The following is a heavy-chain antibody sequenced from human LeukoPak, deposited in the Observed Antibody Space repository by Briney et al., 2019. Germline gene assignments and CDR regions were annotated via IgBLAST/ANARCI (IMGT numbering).Heavy chain of an antibody. CDR3: ATDAYYYDSSGYSTSVRYFDY. V-gene: IGHV1-2*06. Sequence: ASVKVSCKASGYTFTGYYMHWVRQAPGQGLEWMGRINPNSGGTNYAQKFQGRVTMTRDTSISTAYMELSRLRSDDTAVYYCATDAYYYDSSGYSTSVRYFDYWGQGTQVTVSS. J-gene: IGHJ4*02. D-gene: IGHD3-22*01. CDR2: INPNSGGT. CDR1: GYTFTGYY.